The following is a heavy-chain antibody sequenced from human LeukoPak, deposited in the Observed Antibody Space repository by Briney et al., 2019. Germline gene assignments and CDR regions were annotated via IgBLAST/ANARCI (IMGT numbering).Heavy chain of an antibody. Sequence: SQTLSLTCAVYGRSFSGYYSSWIRQPPGKGLEWIGEIHHSGSTNYNPSLKSRVTISVDTSKNQFSLKLSSVTAADTAVYYCARVKGYCSGGSCYSDWYFDLWGRGTLVTVSS. CDR1: GRSFSGYY. J-gene: IGHJ2*01. CDR2: IHHSGST. CDR3: ARVKGYCSGGSCYSDWYFDL. V-gene: IGHV4-34*01. D-gene: IGHD2-15*01.